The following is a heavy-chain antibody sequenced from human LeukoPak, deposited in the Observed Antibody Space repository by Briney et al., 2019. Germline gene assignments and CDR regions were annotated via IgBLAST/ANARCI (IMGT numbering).Heavy chain of an antibody. CDR2: ISYDGSNK. CDR3: AKGLFSLWFGSDDTFDI. Sequence: PGGSLRLSCAASGFTVSSYGMYWVRQAPGKGLEWVAVISYDGSNKYYADSVKGRFTISRDNSKNTLYLQMNSLRAEDTAVYYCAKGLFSLWFGSDDTFDIWGQGTMVTVSS. V-gene: IGHV3-30*18. J-gene: IGHJ3*02. CDR1: GFTVSSYG. D-gene: IGHD3-10*01.